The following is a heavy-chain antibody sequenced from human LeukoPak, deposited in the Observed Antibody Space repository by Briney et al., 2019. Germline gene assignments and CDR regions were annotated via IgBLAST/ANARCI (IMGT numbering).Heavy chain of an antibody. CDR1: EFSVGTNY. J-gene: IGHJ6*02. V-gene: IGHV3-66*01. Sequence: GGSLRLSCAASEFSVGTNYMSWVRQAPGKGLEWVSTIYTGGSTYYADSVRGRFTISRGNSKNTLYLQMNSLRAEDTAVYYCACTWVQLYYGMDVWGQGTTVTVSS. D-gene: IGHD1-1*01. CDR3: ACTWVQLYYGMDV. CDR2: IYTGGST.